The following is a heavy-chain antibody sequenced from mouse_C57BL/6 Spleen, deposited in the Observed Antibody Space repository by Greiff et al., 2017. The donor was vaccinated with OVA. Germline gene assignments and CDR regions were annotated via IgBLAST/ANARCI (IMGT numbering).Heavy chain of an antibody. J-gene: IGHJ4*01. CDR3: TREIYYGNPMDD. D-gene: IGHD2-1*01. CDR2: IDPETGGT. V-gene: IGHV1-15*01. Sequence: QVQLQQSGAELVRPGASVTLSCKASGYTFTDYEMHWVKQTPVHGLEWIGAIDPETGGTAYNQKFKGKAILTADKSSSTAYMELRSLTSEDSAVYYCTREIYYGNPMDDWGQGTSVTVSS. CDR1: GYTFTDYE.